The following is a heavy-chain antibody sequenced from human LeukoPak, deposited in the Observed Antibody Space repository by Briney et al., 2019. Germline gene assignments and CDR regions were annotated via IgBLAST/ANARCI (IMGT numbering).Heavy chain of an antibody. J-gene: IGHJ2*01. CDR3: ARAFRARYFDL. V-gene: IGHV4-39*01. D-gene: IGHD2/OR15-2a*01. Sequence: PSETLSLTCTVSGGSITTSSYYWGWIRQPPGKGLEWIGIIYYSGSTYYNPSLKGRVTISVDTTKNQFSLKLSSVTAADTAVYYCARAFRARYFDLWGRGTLVTVSS. CDR1: GGSITTSSYY. CDR2: IYYSGST.